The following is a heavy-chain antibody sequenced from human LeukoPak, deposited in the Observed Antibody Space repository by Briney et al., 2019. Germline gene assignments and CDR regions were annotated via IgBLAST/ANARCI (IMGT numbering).Heavy chain of an antibody. Sequence: SETLSLTCTVSGGSISSYYWSWIRQPAGKGLEWIGRIYTSGSTNYNPSLKSRVTMSVDTSKNQFSLKLSSVTAADTAVYYCARHFSLRYFDWLWGTDRRDAFDIWGQGTMVTVSS. CDR1: GGSISSYY. V-gene: IGHV4-4*07. CDR3: ARHFSLRYFDWLWGTDRRDAFDI. J-gene: IGHJ3*02. D-gene: IGHD3-9*01. CDR2: IYTSGST.